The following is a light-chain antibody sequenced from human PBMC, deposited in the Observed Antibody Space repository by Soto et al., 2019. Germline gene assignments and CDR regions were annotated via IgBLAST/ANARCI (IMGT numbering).Light chain of an antibody. Sequence: DIVMTQSPATLSLSPGERATLSCRASQSVSRYLAWYQQKPGQAPRLLIYDASNRATGIPARFSGSGSGTDFTLTISSLEPEDFAVYYCQQRSNWITFGQGTRLEIK. J-gene: IGKJ5*01. CDR2: DAS. CDR1: QSVSRY. V-gene: IGKV3-11*01. CDR3: QQRSNWIT.